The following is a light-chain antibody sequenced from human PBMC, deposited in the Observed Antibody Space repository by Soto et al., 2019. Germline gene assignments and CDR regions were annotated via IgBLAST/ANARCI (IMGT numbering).Light chain of an antibody. V-gene: IGLV2-14*01. CDR3: SPYKGFITDIL. CDR2: QVT. CDR1: SSDVGSYNF. Sequence: QSALTQPASVSGSPGQSITISCTGTSSDVGSYNFVSWYQHHAGTAPKLIIYQVTNRPSGVSDRFSASKSGDSASLTISGLPAEDEANYYCSPYKGFITDILFGGGTKLTVL. J-gene: IGLJ2*01.